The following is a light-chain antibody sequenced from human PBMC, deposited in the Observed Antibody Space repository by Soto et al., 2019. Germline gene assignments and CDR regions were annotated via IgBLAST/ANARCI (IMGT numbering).Light chain of an antibody. CDR2: EVS. CDR1: SSDVGGYKY. CDR3: SSHTSSSTLDV. Sequence: QSVLTQPASVSGSPGQSITISCTGTSSDVGGYKYVSWYQQHPGKAPKLMIYEVSNRPSGVSNRFSGSKSGNTASLTISGLQAEDEADYYCSSHTSSSTLDVFGTGTKLTVL. V-gene: IGLV2-14*01. J-gene: IGLJ1*01.